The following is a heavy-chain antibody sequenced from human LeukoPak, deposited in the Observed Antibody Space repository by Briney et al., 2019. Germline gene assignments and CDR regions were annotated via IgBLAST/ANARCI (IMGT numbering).Heavy chain of an antibody. D-gene: IGHD6-13*01. CDR2: INPSGGST. CDR1: GYTFTSYY. J-gene: IGHJ5*02. CDR3: ARGVPRIAAAGTVGWFDP. V-gene: IGHV1-46*01. Sequence: ASVKVSCKASGYTFTSYYMHWVRQAPGQGLEWMGIINPSGGSTSYAQKFQGRVTMTRDMSTSTVYMELSSLRSEDTAVYYCARGVPRIAAAGTVGWFDPWGQGTLVTVSS.